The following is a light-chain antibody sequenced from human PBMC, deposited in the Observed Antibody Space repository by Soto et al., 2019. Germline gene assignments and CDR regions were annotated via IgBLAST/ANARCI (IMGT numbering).Light chain of an antibody. CDR1: SSNIGAGYD. J-gene: IGLJ2*01. CDR3: QSYDSSLSGYVV. V-gene: IGLV1-40*01. Sequence: QPVLTQPPSVSGAPGQRVTISCTGSSSNIGAGYDVHWYQQLPGTAPKLLIYGHSNRPSGVPDRFSGSKSGTSVSLAITGLQAEDEADYYCQSYDSSLSGYVVFGGGTKLTVL. CDR2: GHS.